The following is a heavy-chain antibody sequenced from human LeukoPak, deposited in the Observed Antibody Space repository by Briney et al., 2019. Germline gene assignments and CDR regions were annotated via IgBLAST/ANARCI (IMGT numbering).Heavy chain of an antibody. D-gene: IGHD6-19*01. V-gene: IGHV4-39*01. Sequence: PSETLSPTCTVSGDSITSRTSCWSWIRQSPTNGLQWITCMYHTGGTFYSPSLRSRVVISLDASKNQFSLKLNSVTAADTAVYYCARHVAVAAKYDYWGQGIPVIVSS. CDR1: GDSITSRTSC. CDR3: ARHVAVAAKYDY. CDR2: MYHTGGT. J-gene: IGHJ4*02.